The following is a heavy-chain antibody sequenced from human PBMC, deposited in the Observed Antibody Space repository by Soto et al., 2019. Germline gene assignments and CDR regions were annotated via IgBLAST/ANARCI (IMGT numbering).Heavy chain of an antibody. Sequence: EVQLVESGGGLVKPGGSLRLSCAGSGVPLNNAWMNWVRQAPGKGLEWVGRIKSKTDGGTTEYAAPVKDRFTISRDDSKNTLYLQMNSLKTEDTAVYYCATDSRILAGLGSYYFPFDYWGQGTLVTVSS. CDR2: IKSKTDGGTT. J-gene: IGHJ4*02. CDR1: GVPLNNAW. V-gene: IGHV3-15*07. CDR3: ATDSRILAGLGSYYFPFDY. D-gene: IGHD3-10*01.